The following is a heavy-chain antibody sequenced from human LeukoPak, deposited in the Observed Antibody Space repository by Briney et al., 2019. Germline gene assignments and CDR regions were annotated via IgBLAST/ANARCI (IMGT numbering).Heavy chain of an antibody. J-gene: IGHJ4*02. CDR1: GFSVRGNY. Sequence: GGSLRLSCAVSGFSVRGNYLSWVRQAPGKGLVWGSVIYSGGSADYADSVKGRFTISRDNSKNTMYLQMNSLRAEDTAVYFCARGGDYGFFYFDYWGQGTLVTVSS. V-gene: IGHV3-66*01. D-gene: IGHD4-17*01. CDR3: ARGGDYGFFYFDY. CDR2: IYSGGSA.